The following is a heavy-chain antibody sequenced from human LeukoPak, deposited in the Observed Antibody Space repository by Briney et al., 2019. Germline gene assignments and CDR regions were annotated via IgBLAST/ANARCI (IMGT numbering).Heavy chain of an antibody. CDR1: GYTFTSYD. J-gene: IGHJ4*02. CDR2: INPNSGNT. Sequence: GASVTVSCMASGYTFTSYDINWVRQPTAQGLDWMGWINPNSGNTGYAQKFQGRVTITRNTSISTAYMELSSLRSEDTAVYYCARLMITFGGTYREDYWGQGTLVTVSS. V-gene: IGHV1-8*03. D-gene: IGHD3-16*01. CDR3: ARLMITFGGTYREDY.